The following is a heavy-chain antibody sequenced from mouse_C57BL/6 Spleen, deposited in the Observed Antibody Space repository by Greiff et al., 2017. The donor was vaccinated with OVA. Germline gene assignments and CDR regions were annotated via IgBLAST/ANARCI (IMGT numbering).Heavy chain of an antibody. CDR3: AKRGDGYLYAMDY. CDR1: GFSLTSYG. D-gene: IGHD2-3*01. Sequence: VQLQQSGPGLVQPSQSLSITCTVSGFSLTSYGVHWVRQSPGKGLEWLGVIWRGGSTDYNAAFMSRLSITKDNSKSQVFFKMNSLQADDTAIYYGAKRGDGYLYAMDYWGQGTSVTVSS. CDR2: IWRGGST. V-gene: IGHV2-5*01. J-gene: IGHJ4*01.